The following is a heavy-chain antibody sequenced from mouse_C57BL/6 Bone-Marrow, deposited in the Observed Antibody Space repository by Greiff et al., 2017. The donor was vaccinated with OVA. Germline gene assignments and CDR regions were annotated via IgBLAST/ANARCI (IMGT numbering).Heavy chain of an antibody. D-gene: IGHD2-5*01. CDR1: GYTFTSYW. CDR2: INPSNGGT. J-gene: IGHJ3*01. V-gene: IGHV1-53*01. CDR3: ARRIYYSNPWIAY. Sequence: QVQLQQSGTELVKPGASVKLSCKASGYTFTSYWMHWVKQRPGQGLEWIGNINPSNGGTNYNEKFKSKATLTVDKSSRTAYMQLSSLTSRDSAVYYCARRIYYSNPWIAYWGQGTLVTVSA.